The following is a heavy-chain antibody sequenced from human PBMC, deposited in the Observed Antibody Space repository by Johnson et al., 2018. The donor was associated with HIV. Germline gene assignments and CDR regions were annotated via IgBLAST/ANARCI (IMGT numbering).Heavy chain of an antibody. CDR2: IKQDGSEK. Sequence: VQLVESGGGLVQPGGSLRLSCAASGFTVSSNYMSWVRQAPGKGLEWMANIKQDGSEKYYVDSVRGRFTISRDNAKNSLYLQMNSLRAEDTAVYYCARDVGIAENLDAFDIWGPDTMVTVSS. V-gene: IGHV3-7*01. CDR3: ARDVGIAENLDAFDI. D-gene: IGHD6-13*01. CDR1: GFTVSSNY. J-gene: IGHJ3*02.